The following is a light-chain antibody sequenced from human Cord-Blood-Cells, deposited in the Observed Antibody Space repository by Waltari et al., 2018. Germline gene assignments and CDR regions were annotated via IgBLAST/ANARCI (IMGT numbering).Light chain of an antibody. J-gene: IGKJ3*01. V-gene: IGKV2-28*01. CDR3: MQALQTIFT. CDR2: LGS. Sequence: DIVMTQSPLSLPVTPGEPASISFRSRQSPLHSNGYNYLDWYLQKPGQSPQLLIYLGSNRASRVPDRFSGSGSGTDFTLKISRVEAEDVGVYYCMQALQTIFTFGPGTKVDIK. CDR1: QSPLHSNGYNY.